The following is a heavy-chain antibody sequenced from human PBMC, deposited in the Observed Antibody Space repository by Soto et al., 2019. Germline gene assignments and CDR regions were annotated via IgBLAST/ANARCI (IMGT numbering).Heavy chain of an antibody. CDR1: GGTFSSYA. CDR3: ASCIRTSGPEGAFDI. V-gene: IGHV1-69*12. Sequence: QVQLVQSGAEVKKPGSSVKVSCKASGGTFSSYAISWVRQAPGQGLEWMGGFIPIFGTANYAQKFQGRVTINADESTSTAYMELSSLRSEDTAVYYCASCIRTSGPEGAFDIWGQGTMVTVSS. J-gene: IGHJ3*02. D-gene: IGHD2-21*01. CDR2: FIPIFGTA.